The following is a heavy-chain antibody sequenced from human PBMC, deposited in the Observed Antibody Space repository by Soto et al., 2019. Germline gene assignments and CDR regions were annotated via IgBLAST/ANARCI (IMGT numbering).Heavy chain of an antibody. J-gene: IGHJ6*02. V-gene: IGHV1-69*05. Sequence: QVQLMQSGAEVRKPGSSVKVSCKASGGTFRNYAISWVRQAPGQGLECMGGIIPMLGAANYAQTFRGRVTXTXHESTNTSYMELGSLRLEDTAVYYCARVEAAAYSQVYYGMDVWGQGTTVTVSS. CDR1: GGTFRNYA. CDR3: ARVEAAAYSQVYYGMDV. D-gene: IGHD3-16*01. CDR2: IIPMLGAA.